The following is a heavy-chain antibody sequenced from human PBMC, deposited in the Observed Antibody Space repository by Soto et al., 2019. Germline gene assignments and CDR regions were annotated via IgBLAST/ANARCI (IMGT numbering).Heavy chain of an antibody. V-gene: IGHV4-59*01. D-gene: IGHD6-13*01. J-gene: IGHJ5*02. Sequence: SETLSLTCTVSGGSISSYYWSWIRQPPGKGLEWIGYIYYSGSTNYNPSLKSRVTISVDTSKNQFSLKLSSVTAADTAVYYCAREAYSSSWYGAFDPWGQGTLVTVSS. CDR1: GGSISSYY. CDR2: IYYSGST. CDR3: AREAYSSSWYGAFDP.